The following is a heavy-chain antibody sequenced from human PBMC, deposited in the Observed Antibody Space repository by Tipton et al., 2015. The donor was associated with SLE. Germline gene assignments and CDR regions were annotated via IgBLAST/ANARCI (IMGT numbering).Heavy chain of an antibody. CDR3: ATSCVVVAYFDF. CDR2: INPNIGDT. D-gene: IGHD2-21*01. Sequence: QSGPEVKKPGASVKVSCKGSGYTFAAYYIHWVRQAPGQGLEWMGRINPNIGDTDYAQKFQGRVTMTRDTSINTAYMELSGLTSDDTAVYFCATSCVVVAYFDFWVQGALVTVSS. V-gene: IGHV1-2*06. CDR1: GYTFAAYY. J-gene: IGHJ4*02.